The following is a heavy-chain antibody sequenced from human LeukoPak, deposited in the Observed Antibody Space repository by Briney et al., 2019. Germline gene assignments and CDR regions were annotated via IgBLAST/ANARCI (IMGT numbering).Heavy chain of an antibody. J-gene: IGHJ4*02. CDR1: GFTFSSYA. CDR2: ISSNGGST. Sequence: PGGSLRLSCAASGFTFSSYAMHWVRQAPGKGLEYVSAISSNGGSTYYADSVKGRFTISRDNSKNTLYLQMSSLRAEDTAVYYCVKTTRSGWYNLFFDYWGQGTLVTVSS. D-gene: IGHD6-19*01. V-gene: IGHV3-64D*06. CDR3: VKTTRSGWYNLFFDY.